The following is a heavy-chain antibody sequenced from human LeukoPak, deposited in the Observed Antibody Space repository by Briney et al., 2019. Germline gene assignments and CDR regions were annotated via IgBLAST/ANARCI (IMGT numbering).Heavy chain of an antibody. D-gene: IGHD2-21*02. CDR3: AKDIVGGGDDY. CDR2: IQEDGKKE. J-gene: IGHJ4*02. CDR1: GFTFTKFW. Sequence: PGESLRLSCEASGFTFTKFWMSWVRQAPRKGLEWVANIQEDGKKENYVDSVRGRFTISRDNAKNSIYLQMNSLRVEDTAVYYCAKDIVGGGDDYWGQGTLVIVSS. V-gene: IGHV3-7*01.